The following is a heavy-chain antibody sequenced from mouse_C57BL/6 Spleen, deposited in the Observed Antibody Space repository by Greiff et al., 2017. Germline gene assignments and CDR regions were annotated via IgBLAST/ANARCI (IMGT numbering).Heavy chain of an antibody. CDR1: GFNIKDDY. V-gene: IGHV14-4*01. D-gene: IGHD2-4*01. CDR2: IDPENGDT. CDR3: TPIYYEYAPYAMDY. J-gene: IGHJ4*01. Sequence: VQLKQSGAELVRPGASVKLSCTASGFNIKDDYMHWVKQRPEQGLEWIGWIDPENGDTAYASKFQGKATITADTSSNTAYLQLSSLTSEDTAVYYCTPIYYEYAPYAMDYWGQGTSVTVSS.